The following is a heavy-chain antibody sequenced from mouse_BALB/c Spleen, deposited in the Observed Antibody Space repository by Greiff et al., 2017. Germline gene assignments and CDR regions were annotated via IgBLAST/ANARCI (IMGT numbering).Heavy chain of an antibody. CDR3: ARWDYYGSSCGYLDV. D-gene: IGHD1-1*01. CDR2: ISYSGST. V-gene: IGHV3-8*02. Sequence: EVQGVESGPSLVKPSQTLSLTCSVTGDSFTSGYWNWIRQFPGNKLEYMGYISYSGSTYYNTSLKSRISITRDTSKNQYYLQLNSVTTEDTATYYCARWDYYGSSCGYLDVWGAGTTVTVSS. CDR1: GDSFTSGY. J-gene: IGHJ1*01.